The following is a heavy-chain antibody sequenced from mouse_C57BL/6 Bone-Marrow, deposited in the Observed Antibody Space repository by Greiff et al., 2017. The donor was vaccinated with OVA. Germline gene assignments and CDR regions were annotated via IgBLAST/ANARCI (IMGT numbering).Heavy chain of an antibody. CDR3: ARHERYYGRGAMCY. CDR2: FYPGSGSI. D-gene: IGHD1-1*01. Sequence: VKLMESGAELVKPGASVKLSCKASGYTFTEYTIHWVKQRSGQGLEWIGWFYPGSGSIKYNEKFKDKATLTADKSSSTVYMELSRLTSEDSAVXVCARHERYYGRGAMCYWGEEAPVTLSS. CDR1: GYTFTEYT. J-gene: IGHJ4*01. V-gene: IGHV1-62-2*01.